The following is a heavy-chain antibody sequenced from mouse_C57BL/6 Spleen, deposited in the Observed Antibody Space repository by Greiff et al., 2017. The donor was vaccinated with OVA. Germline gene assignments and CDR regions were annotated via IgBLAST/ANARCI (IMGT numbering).Heavy chain of an antibody. J-gene: IGHJ3*01. CDR2: ISSGSSTI. CDR1: GFTFSDYG. CDR3: ARDGFAY. Sequence: EVHLVEPGGGLVKPGGSLKLSCAASGFTFSDYGMHWVRQAPEQGLEWVAYISSGSSTIYYAHTVKGRFTISRDNAKNTLFLQMTSLRSEDTAMYYGARDGFAYWGQGTLVTVSA. V-gene: IGHV5-17*01.